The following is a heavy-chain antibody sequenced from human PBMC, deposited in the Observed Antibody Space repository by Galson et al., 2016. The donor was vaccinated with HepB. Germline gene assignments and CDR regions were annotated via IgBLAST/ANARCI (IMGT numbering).Heavy chain of an antibody. V-gene: IGHV1-8*02. CDR1: GHSFTNYQ. CDR3: ARGVVCYGDRCTYPGMDV. D-gene: IGHD2-21*02. J-gene: IGHJ6*02. CDR2: MNPNSGNT. Sequence: SVKVSCKGSGHSFTNYQINWVRQATGQGPEWLGWMNPNSGNTLYAQKFWGRVTMTSDTSISTAYMELSSLTSEDTAIYYCARGVVCYGDRCTYPGMDVWGQGTTVTVSS.